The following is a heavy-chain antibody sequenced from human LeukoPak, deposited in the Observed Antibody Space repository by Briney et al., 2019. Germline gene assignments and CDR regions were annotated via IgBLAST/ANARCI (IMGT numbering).Heavy chain of an antibody. D-gene: IGHD2-2*01. CDR3: ATPTVPYCSSTSCSIKAGYYFDY. CDR2: IIPIFGTA. J-gene: IGHJ4*02. V-gene: IGHV1-69*05. CDR1: GGTFSSYA. Sequence: GASVKVSCKASGGTFSSYAISWVRQAPGQGLEWMGGIIPIFGTANYAQKFQGRVTITTDESTSTAYMELSSLRSEDTAVYYCATPTVPYCSSTSCSIKAGYYFDYWGQGTLVTVSS.